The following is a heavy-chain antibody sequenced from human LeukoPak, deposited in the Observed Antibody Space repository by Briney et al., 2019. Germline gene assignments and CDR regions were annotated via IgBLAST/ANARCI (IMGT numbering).Heavy chain of an antibody. D-gene: IGHD3-10*01. V-gene: IGHV3-30*18. CDR1: GFTFSSYG. J-gene: IGHJ4*02. Sequence: GGSLRLSCAASGFTFSSYGMHWVRQAPGKGLEWVALISYDGSNKYYADSVKGRFTISRDNSKNTLYLQMNSLRAEDTAVYYCAKDRGGSYYYGSDSWGQGALVTVSS. CDR3: AKDRGGSYYYGSDS. CDR2: ISYDGSNK.